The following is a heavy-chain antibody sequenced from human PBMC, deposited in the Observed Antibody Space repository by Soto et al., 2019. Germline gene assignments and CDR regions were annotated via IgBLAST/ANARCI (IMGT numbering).Heavy chain of an antibody. V-gene: IGHV4-39*01. Sequence: PSETLSLTCTVSGGSISSSSYYWGWIRQPPGKGLEWIGSIYYSGSTYYNPSLKSRVTISVDTSKNQFSLKLSSVTAADTAVYYCATAMERGPVGPWGQGTLVTVSS. CDR2: IYYSGST. CDR1: GGSISSSSYY. D-gene: IGHD1-1*01. CDR3: ATAMERGPVGP. J-gene: IGHJ5*02.